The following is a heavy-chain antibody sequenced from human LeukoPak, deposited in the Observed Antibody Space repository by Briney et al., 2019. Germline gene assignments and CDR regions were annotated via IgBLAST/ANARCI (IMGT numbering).Heavy chain of an antibody. CDR2: IHTSGST. J-gene: IGHJ4*02. Sequence: SETLSLTCTVSGGSISSSSYYWSWIRQPAGKGLQWIGRIHTSGSTDYNPSLGSRVTMSVDTSKNQFSLKLSSVTAADTAVYYCAREGSMTARPFVSIDYWGQGTLVTVSS. CDR3: AREGSMTARPFVSIDY. D-gene: IGHD6-6*01. V-gene: IGHV4-61*02. CDR1: GGSISSSSYY.